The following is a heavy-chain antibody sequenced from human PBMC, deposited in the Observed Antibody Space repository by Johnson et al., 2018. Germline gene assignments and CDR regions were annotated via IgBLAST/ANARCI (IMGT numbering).Heavy chain of an antibody. J-gene: IGHJ1*01. V-gene: IGHV1-69*01. D-gene: IGHD5-24*01. CDR1: GGTFSSYA. CDR2: IIPIFGTA. Sequence: VQLVQSGAEVKKPGSSVKVSCKASGGTFSSYAISWVRQAPGHGLEWMGGIIPIFGTATYAQKFQGRVTITADESPSTAYMELSSLRSEDTAVYYCAREGTEMATDFQHWGQGTLVTVSS. CDR3: AREGTEMATDFQH.